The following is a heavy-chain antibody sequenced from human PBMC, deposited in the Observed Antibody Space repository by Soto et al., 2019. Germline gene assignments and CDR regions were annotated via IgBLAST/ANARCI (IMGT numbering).Heavy chain of an antibody. CDR3: ARDSGWYHRDYYYGMDV. D-gene: IGHD6-19*01. CDR1: GGSISSSTYY. CDR2: IYHSGST. J-gene: IGHJ6*02. V-gene: IGHV4-39*02. Sequence: PSETLSLTCTVSGGSISSSTYYWGWIRQSPGKGLEWIGYIYHSGSTYYNQSLKSRVTISVDTSKNQFSLKLSSVTAADTAVYYCARDSGWYHRDYYYGMDVWGQGTTVTVSS.